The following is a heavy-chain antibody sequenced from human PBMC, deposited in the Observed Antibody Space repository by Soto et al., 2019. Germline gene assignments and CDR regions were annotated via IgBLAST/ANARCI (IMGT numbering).Heavy chain of an antibody. CDR2: IYYSGST. J-gene: IGHJ4*02. V-gene: IGHV4-59*08. CDR1: GGSISSYY. Sequence: PSETLSLTCTVSGGSISSYYWSWIRQPPGKGLEWIGYIYYSGSTNYDPSLKSRVTISVDTSKNQFSLKLSSVTAADTAVYYCARLSQWLVDYYFDYWGQGTLVTVSS. CDR3: ARLSQWLVDYYFDY. D-gene: IGHD6-19*01.